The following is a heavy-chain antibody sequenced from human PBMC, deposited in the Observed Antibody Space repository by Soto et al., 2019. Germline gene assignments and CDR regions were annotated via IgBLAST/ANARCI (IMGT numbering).Heavy chain of an antibody. CDR1: GFTFSSYA. J-gene: IGHJ6*01. Sequence: GGSLRLSCAASGFTFSSYAMSWVRQAPGKGLEWFSAISGSGGITYYADSVKGRFTISIDNSKNTLYLQMNSLRAEETAVYYCAVCMSVFYYYCYGMAVWAPGTTVTVSS. CDR3: AVCMSVFYYYCYGMAV. D-gene: IGHD2-8*01. CDR2: ISGSGGIT. V-gene: IGHV3-23*01.